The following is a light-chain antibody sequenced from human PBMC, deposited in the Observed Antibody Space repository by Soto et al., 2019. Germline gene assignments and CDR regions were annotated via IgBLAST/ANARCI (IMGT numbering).Light chain of an antibody. J-gene: IGLJ2*01. CDR2: DVS. Sequence: QSVLTQPRSVSGSPGQSVTISCTGTSSDVGGYNYVSWYQQHPGKAPKLMIYDVSQRPSGVPDRFSASKSGNTASLTISGLQAEDEADYYCCSYAGSHFLFGGGTKLTVL. V-gene: IGLV2-11*01. CDR1: SSDVGGYNY. CDR3: CSYAGSHFL.